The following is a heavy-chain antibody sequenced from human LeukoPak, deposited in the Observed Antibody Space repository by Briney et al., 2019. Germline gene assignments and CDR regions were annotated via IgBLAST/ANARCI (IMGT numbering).Heavy chain of an antibody. Sequence: ASVKVSCKVSGYTLTELSMHWVRQAPGQGLEWMGWINPNSGGTNYAQKFQGRVTMTRDTSISTAYMELSRLRSDDTAVYYCARVRRTNGFDPWGQGTLVTVSS. CDR2: INPNSGGT. V-gene: IGHV1-2*02. CDR1: GYTLTELS. D-gene: IGHD2-8*01. J-gene: IGHJ5*02. CDR3: ARVRRTNGFDP.